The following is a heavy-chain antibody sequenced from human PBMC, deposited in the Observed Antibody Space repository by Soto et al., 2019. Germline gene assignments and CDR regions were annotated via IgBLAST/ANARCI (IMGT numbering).Heavy chain of an antibody. CDR1: GYTFTTFW. V-gene: IGHV5-10-1*01. J-gene: IGHJ5*02. CDR3: ARIYCTTTCDSWFDP. CDR2: IDPRDSYV. D-gene: IGHD2-2*01. Sequence: GESLKISCTGFGYTFTTFWISWVRQKPGKGLEWMGRIDPRDSYVTYSPSFEGHVTISVDKSISTAYLQWGSLRASDTAIYYCARIYCTTTCDSWFDPWGQGTLVTVSS.